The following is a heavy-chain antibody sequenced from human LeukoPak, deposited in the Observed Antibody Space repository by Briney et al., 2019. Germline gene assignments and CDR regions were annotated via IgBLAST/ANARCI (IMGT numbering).Heavy chain of an antibody. J-gene: IGHJ6*02. CDR1: GGSISSYY. Sequence: PSETLSFTCTVSGGSISSYYWSWIRQPPGKGLEWIGYIYYSGSTNYNPSLKSRVTISVDTSKNQFSLKLSSATAADTAVYYCARLTGDGMDVWGQGTTVTVSS. CDR2: IYYSGST. CDR3: ARLTGDGMDV. V-gene: IGHV4-59*08.